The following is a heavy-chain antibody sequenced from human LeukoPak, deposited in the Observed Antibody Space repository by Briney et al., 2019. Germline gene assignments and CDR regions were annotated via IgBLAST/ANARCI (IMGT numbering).Heavy chain of an antibody. CDR1: GYSFTSFW. V-gene: IGHV5-51*01. Sequence: GESLKISCKGSGYSFTSFWIGWVRRMPGKGLEWMGIIYPGDSETLYSPSFQGQVTISADKSINTAYLQWSSLKASDSAMYYCAKQRCIGDSCYRGEADWFYPWGQGTLVTVSS. CDR2: IYPGDSET. J-gene: IGHJ5*02. D-gene: IGHD2-15*01. CDR3: AKQRCIGDSCYRGEADWFYP.